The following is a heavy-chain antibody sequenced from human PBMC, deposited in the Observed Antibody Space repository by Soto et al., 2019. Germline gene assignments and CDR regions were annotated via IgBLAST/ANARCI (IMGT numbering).Heavy chain of an antibody. V-gene: IGHV1-3*01. CDR1: GYTFTSYA. D-gene: IGHD2-2*01. CDR2: INAGNGNT. CDR3: ARAFGVVIAAARFDP. J-gene: IGHJ5*02. Sequence: GASVKVSCKDSGYTFTSYARHWVRQAPGQRLEWMGWINAGNGNTKYSQKFQGRVTITRDTSASTAYMELSSLRSEDTALYYCARAFGVVIAAARFDPWGQGTLVTVSS.